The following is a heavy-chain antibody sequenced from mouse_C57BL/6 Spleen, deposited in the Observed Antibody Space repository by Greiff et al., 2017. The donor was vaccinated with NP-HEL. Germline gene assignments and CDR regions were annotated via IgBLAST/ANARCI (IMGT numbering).Heavy chain of an antibody. Sequence: EVQGVESGGGLVQPGGSLSLSCAASGFTFTDYYMSWVRQPPGKALEWLGFIRNKANGYTTEYSASVKGRFTISRDNSQSSLYLQMNALRAEDSATYYCASDGYYDYAMDYWGQGTSVTVSS. V-gene: IGHV7-3*01. CDR1: GFTFTDYY. CDR2: IRNKANGYTT. D-gene: IGHD2-3*01. CDR3: ASDGYYDYAMDY. J-gene: IGHJ4*01.